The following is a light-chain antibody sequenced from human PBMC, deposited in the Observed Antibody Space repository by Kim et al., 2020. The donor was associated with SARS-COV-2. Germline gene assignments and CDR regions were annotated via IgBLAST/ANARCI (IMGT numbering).Light chain of an antibody. V-gene: IGLV3-21*04. CDR3: QVWDSSSDHRVV. CDR2: YDS. Sequence: PGKTARGSCGGNSIGSKGVHWYQQKSGQAPVLVIYYDSDRPSGIPERFSGSNSGNTATLTIGRVEAGDEADYYCQVWDSSSDHRVVFGGGTQLTVL. J-gene: IGLJ2*01. CDR1: SIGSKG.